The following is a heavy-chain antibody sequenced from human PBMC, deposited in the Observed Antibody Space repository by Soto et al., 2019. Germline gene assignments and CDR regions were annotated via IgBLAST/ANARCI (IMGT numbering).Heavy chain of an antibody. CDR3: ARLEQWLPLWWFDP. J-gene: IGHJ5*02. Sequence: PSETLSLTCTVSGGSISSYYWSWIRQPPGKGLEWIGYIYYSGSTNYNPSLKSRVTISVDTSKTQFSLKLSSVTAADTAVYYCARLEQWLPLWWFDPWGQGTLVTVS. CDR1: GGSISSYY. V-gene: IGHV4-59*08. D-gene: IGHD6-19*01. CDR2: IYYSGST.